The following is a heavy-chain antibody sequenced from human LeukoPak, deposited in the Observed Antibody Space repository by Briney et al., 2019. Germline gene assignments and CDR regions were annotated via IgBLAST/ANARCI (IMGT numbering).Heavy chain of an antibody. V-gene: IGHV5-51*01. Sequence: GESLKISCKGLEYSFAYYWIAWVRQLPGKGLEWMGIIYPIDSDITYSPSFQGQVTISADKSSSTAYLQWSSLRASDTAMYYCARQDGEGAYYFDYWGQGTLVTVSS. CDR1: EYSFAYYW. CDR3: ARQDGEGAYYFDY. D-gene: IGHD3-16*01. CDR2: IYPIDSDI. J-gene: IGHJ4*02.